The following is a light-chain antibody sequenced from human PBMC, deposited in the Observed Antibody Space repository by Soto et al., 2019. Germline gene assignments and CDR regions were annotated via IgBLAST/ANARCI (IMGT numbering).Light chain of an antibody. Sequence: QSALTQPASGSGFPGQSITISCTGTSKDVGGYNYVSWYQKHPGKAPKLKIYDVNKRTSGVSNRFSGSKSGNTASLTISGIQAEDEADYYCSSYSNTSTLYVFGTGTKLTVL. CDR2: DVN. J-gene: IGLJ1*01. CDR3: SSYSNTSTLYV. CDR1: SKDVGGYNY. V-gene: IGLV2-14*01.